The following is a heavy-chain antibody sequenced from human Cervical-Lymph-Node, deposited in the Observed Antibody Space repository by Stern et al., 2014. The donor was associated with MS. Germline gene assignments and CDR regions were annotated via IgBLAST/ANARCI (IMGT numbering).Heavy chain of an antibody. CDR2: IRAYNGKT. CDR1: GYTFTSYG. CDR3: ARELGISGSYPLVADY. V-gene: IGHV1-18*01. Sequence: QVQLVESGAEVKKPGASVKVSCKASGYTFTSYGISWGRQAPGQGLEWMGWIRAYNGKTNYAQKLQGRVTMTTDKSKSTAYMELRSLRSDDTAVYYCARELGISGSYPLVADYWGQGTLVTVSS. D-gene: IGHD1-26*01. J-gene: IGHJ4*02.